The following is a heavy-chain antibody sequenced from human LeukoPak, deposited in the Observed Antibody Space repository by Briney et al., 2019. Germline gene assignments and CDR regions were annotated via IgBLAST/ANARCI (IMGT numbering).Heavy chain of an antibody. CDR2: IYYSGST. J-gene: IGHJ4*02. CDR3: ASSQGAYYDILTGYYPFDY. CDR1: GGSFSGYY. V-gene: IGHV4-34*01. Sequence: PSETLSLTCAVYGGSFSGYYWSWIRQPPGKGLEWIGSIYYSGSTYYNPSLKSRVTISVDTSKNQFSLKLSSVTAADTAVYYCASSQGAYYDILTGYYPFDYWGEGTLVTVSS. D-gene: IGHD3-9*01.